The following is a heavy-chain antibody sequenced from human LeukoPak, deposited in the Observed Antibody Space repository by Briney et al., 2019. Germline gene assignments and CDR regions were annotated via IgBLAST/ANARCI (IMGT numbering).Heavy chain of an antibody. CDR2: IYYSGST. J-gene: IGHJ3*02. Sequence: SETLSLTCTVSGGSISSYYWSWIRQPPGKGLEWIGYIYYSGSTNYNPSLKSRVTISVDTSKNQFSLKLSSVTAADTAVYYCARDRPSPYSSSWFAREDAFDIWGQGTMVTVSS. V-gene: IGHV4-59*01. D-gene: IGHD6-13*01. CDR3: ARDRPSPYSSSWFAREDAFDI. CDR1: GGSISSYY.